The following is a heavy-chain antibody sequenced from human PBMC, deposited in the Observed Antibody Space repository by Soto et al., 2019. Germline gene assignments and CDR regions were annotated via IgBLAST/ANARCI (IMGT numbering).Heavy chain of an antibody. V-gene: IGHV3-23*01. Sequence: GGSLRLSCAASGFTFSSYAMSWVRQAPGKGLEWVSAISGSGGSTYYADSVKGRFTISRDNSKNTLYLQMNSLRAEDTAVYYCATGYYDFWSGYDPFDYWGQGTLVTVSS. CDR3: ATGYYDFWSGYDPFDY. CDR2: ISGSGGST. J-gene: IGHJ4*02. D-gene: IGHD3-3*01. CDR1: GFTFSSYA.